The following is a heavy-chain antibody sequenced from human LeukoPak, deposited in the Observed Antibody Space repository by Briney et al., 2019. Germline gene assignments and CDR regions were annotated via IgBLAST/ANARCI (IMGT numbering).Heavy chain of an antibody. CDR3: ARATTFIYDIGY. CDR2: INPNSGGT. J-gene: IGHJ4*02. V-gene: IGHV1-2*02. D-gene: IGHD3-9*01. CDR1: GYTFTSYA. Sequence: ASVKVSCKASGYTFTSYAMHWVRQAPGQGLEWMGWINPNSGGTNYAQKFQGRVTMTRDTSISTAYMELSRLRSDDTAVYYCARATTFIYDIGYWGQGTLVTVSS.